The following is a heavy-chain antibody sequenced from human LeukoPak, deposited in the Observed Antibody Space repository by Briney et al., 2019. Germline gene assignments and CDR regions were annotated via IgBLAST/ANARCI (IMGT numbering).Heavy chain of an antibody. V-gene: IGHV3-64*01. Sequence: PGGSLRLSCAASGFTFSSYAMHWVRQAPGKGLEYVSAISSNGGSTYYANSVKGRFTISRDNSKNTLYLQMGSLRAEDMAVYYCARRGYSGYDSYYFDYWGQGTLVTVSS. CDR1: GFTFSSYA. J-gene: IGHJ4*02. CDR2: ISSNGGST. CDR3: ARRGYSGYDSYYFDY. D-gene: IGHD5-12*01.